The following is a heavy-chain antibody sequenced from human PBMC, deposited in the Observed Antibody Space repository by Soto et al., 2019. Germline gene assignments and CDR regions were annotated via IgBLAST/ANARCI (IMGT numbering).Heavy chain of an antibody. CDR3: ARATRRPGAYDY. CDR2: IYYSGST. J-gene: IGHJ4*02. D-gene: IGHD5-12*01. CDR1: GGSISSSSYY. Sequence: PSETLSLTCTVSGGSISSSSYYWGWIRQPPGKGLEWIGYIYYSGSTYYNPSLKSRVTISVDTSKNQFSLKLSSVTAADTAVYYCARATRRPGAYDYWGQGTLVTVSS. V-gene: IGHV4-31*03.